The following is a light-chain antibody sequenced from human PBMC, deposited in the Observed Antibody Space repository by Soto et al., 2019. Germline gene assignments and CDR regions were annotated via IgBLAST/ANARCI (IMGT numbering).Light chain of an antibody. Sequence: QSVLTQPPSVSGAPGQRVTISCTGSISNIGAGYDVHWYQQLPGTAPKLLIYGNSNRPSGVPDRLSGSKSGTSASLAITGLQAEDEADYYCQSYDSSLSGSYVFGTGTKVTVL. CDR3: QSYDSSLSGSYV. CDR1: ISNIGAGYD. J-gene: IGLJ1*01. V-gene: IGLV1-40*01. CDR2: GNS.